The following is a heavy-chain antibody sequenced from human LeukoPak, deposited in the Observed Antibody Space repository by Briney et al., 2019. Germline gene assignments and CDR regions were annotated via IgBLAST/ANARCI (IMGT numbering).Heavy chain of an antibody. Sequence: SGGSLRLSCAASGFIFSRYWMNWVRQAPGKGLEWVANIKQDGSEKYYVDSVKGRFTISRDNAKNSLYLQMNSLRAEDTAVYYCARDHGGTYSSSWYYFDYWGQGTLVTVSS. CDR2: IKQDGSEK. CDR3: ARDHGGTYSSSWYYFDY. J-gene: IGHJ4*02. D-gene: IGHD6-13*01. V-gene: IGHV3-7*05. CDR1: GFIFSRYW.